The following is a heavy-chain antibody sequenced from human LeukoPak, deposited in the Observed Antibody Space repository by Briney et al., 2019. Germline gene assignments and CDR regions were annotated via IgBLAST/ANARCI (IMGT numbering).Heavy chain of an antibody. V-gene: IGHV3-23*01. CDR3: AGGGYCSSASCYRSLGY. D-gene: IGHD2-2*01. CDR2: ISDSGGHT. Sequence: GVSLRLSCAASGFSFSSYAMTWVRQAPGKGLEWASAISDSGGHTYYADSVRGRYTISRDNSKNTVYLQMNSLRVEDTALYYCAGGGYCSSASCYRSLGYWGQGTLVTVSS. J-gene: IGHJ4*02. CDR1: GFSFSSYA.